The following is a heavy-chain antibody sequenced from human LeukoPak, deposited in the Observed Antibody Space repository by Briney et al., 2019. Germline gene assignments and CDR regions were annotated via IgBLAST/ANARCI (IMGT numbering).Heavy chain of an antibody. J-gene: IGHJ2*01. CDR1: GYTFTSYY. D-gene: IGHD3-3*01. CDR2: INPSGGST. Sequence: ASVTVSCKASGYTFTSYYMHWVRQAPGQGLEWMGIINPSGGSTSYAQKFQGRVTMTRDTSTSTVYMELSSLRSEDTAVYYCARSKRITIFGVASGYFDLWGRGTLVTVSS. CDR3: ARSKRITIFGVASGYFDL. V-gene: IGHV1-46*01.